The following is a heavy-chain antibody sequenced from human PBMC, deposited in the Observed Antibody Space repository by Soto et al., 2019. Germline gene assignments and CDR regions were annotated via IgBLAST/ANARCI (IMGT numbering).Heavy chain of an antibody. Sequence: QVQLQESGPGLVKPSGTLSLTCAVSGGSIRSNNWWSWVRQPPGKGLEWIGEIFQSGSTNYNPSLKTRVTISVDKSKNQFSLKLSSVTAADTAIYYCARVYSGSYSDYWGQGTLVTVSS. CDR2: IFQSGST. CDR1: GGSIRSNNW. V-gene: IGHV4-4*02. J-gene: IGHJ4*02. D-gene: IGHD1-26*01. CDR3: ARVYSGSYSDY.